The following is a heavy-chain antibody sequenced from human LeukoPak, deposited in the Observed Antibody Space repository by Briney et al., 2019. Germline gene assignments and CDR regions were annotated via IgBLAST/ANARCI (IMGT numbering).Heavy chain of an antibody. J-gene: IGHJ5*02. CDR2: INPNSGGT. CDR3: ARSGYGDYEWFDP. CDR1: GYTFTGYY. V-gene: IGHV1-2*02. Sequence: ASVKVSCKASGYTFTGYYMHWVRQAPGQGLEWMGWINPNSGGTNYAQKFQGRVTMTRDTSISTAYMELSRLRSDDTAVYYCARSGYGDYEWFDPWGQGTLVTVSS. D-gene: IGHD4-17*01.